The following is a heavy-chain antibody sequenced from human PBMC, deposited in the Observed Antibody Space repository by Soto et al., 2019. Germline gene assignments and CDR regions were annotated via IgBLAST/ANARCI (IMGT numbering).Heavy chain of an antibody. CDR2: IYYSGST. D-gene: IGHD2-15*01. J-gene: IGHJ4*02. V-gene: IGHV4-59*08. Sequence: SVTLSLTCTLSGSSIGSYYCNWIRQPRGKGLEWIGYIYYSGSTNYNPSLKSRVTISVDTSKNQFSLKLSSVTAADTAVYYCARRCGGTLDYWGQGTLVTVS. CDR1: GSSIGSYY. CDR3: ARRCGGTLDY.